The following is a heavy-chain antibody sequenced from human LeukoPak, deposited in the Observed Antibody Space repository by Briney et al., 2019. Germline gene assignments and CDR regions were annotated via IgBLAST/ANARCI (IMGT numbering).Heavy chain of an antibody. CDR1: GGTFSSYA. CDR3: ARGQHYCSGGSCYWFDP. Sequence: ASVKVPCKASGGTFSSYAISRVRQAPGQGLEWMGGIIPIFGTANYAQKFQGRVTITTDESTSTAYMELSSLRSEDTAVYYCARGQHYCSGGSCYWFDPWGQGTLVTVSS. V-gene: IGHV1-69*05. D-gene: IGHD2-15*01. CDR2: IIPIFGTA. J-gene: IGHJ5*02.